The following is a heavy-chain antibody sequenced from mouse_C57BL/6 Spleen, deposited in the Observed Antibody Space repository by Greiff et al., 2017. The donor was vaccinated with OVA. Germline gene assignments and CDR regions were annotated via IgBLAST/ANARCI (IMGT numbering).Heavy chain of an antibody. CDR3: TRLGAGTGAIGN. CDR2: IHPNSGST. Sequence: VQLQQPGAELVKPGASVKLSCKASGYTFTRYWMHWVKQRPGQGLEWIGMIHPNSGSTNYNEKFKSKAILSVDKSSSTAYMQLSRLASEDSAVYYSTRLGAGTGAIGNRGQKASDTVSS. J-gene: IGHJ4*01. D-gene: IGHD3-3*01. V-gene: IGHV1-64*01. CDR1: GYTFTRYW.